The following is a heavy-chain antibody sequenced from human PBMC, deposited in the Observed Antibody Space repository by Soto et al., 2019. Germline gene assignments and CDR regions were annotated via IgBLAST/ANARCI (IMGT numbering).Heavy chain of an antibody. Sequence: GGSLRLSCAASGFTFSSYAMSWVRQAPGKGLEWVSAISGSGGSTYYADSVKGRFTISRDNSKNTLYLQMNSLRAEDTAVYYCAKDLTTHMITFGGVIVMGLDAFDIWGQGTMVTVSS. CDR2: ISGSGGST. J-gene: IGHJ3*02. D-gene: IGHD3-16*02. CDR3: AKDLTTHMITFGGVIVMGLDAFDI. V-gene: IGHV3-23*01. CDR1: GFTFSSYA.